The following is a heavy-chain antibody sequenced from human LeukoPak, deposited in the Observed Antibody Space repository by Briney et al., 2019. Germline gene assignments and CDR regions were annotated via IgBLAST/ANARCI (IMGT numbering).Heavy chain of an antibody. CDR2: ISGSGAST. J-gene: IGHJ4*02. CDR1: GFTFTSCA. V-gene: IGHV3-23*01. Sequence: GGSLRLSCAASGFTFTSCAMSWVRQAPGKGLEWVSAISGSGASTYYADSVKGRVTISRDNSKNTVYLQVNSLRVEDTAVYYCAKETYSSGWYQFDYWGQGTLVTVSS. D-gene: IGHD6-19*01. CDR3: AKETYSSGWYQFDY.